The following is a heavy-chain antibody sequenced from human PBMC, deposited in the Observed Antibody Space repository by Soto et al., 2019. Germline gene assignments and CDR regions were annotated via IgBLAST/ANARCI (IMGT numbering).Heavy chain of an antibody. Sequence: SETLSLTCTVSGGSISSSSYYWGWIRQPPGKGLEWIGSIYYSGSTYYNPSLKSRVTISVDTSENRFSLKLSSVTAADTAVYYCARGPYGPGHYQYYYGMDVWGQGTTVTVSS. J-gene: IGHJ6*02. CDR1: GGSISSSSYY. CDR2: IYYSGST. D-gene: IGHD3-10*01. V-gene: IGHV4-39*07. CDR3: ARGPYGPGHYQYYYGMDV.